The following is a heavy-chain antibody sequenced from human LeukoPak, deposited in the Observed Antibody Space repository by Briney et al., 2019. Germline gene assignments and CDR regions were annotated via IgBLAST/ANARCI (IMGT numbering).Heavy chain of an antibody. CDR1: GGSISSYY. Sequence: SETLSLTCTVSGGSISSYYWSWIRQPPGKGLEWIGYIYYSGSTNYNPSLKSRVTISVDTSKNQFSLKLSSVTAADTAVYYCARPGAVGDAFDIWGQGTMVTVSS. V-gene: IGHV4-59*08. J-gene: IGHJ3*02. CDR2: IYYSGST. D-gene: IGHD1-26*01. CDR3: ARPGAVGDAFDI.